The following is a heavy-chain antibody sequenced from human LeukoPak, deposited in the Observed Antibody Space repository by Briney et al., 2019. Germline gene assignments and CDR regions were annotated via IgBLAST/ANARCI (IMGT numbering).Heavy chain of an antibody. V-gene: IGHV3-21*04. J-gene: IGHJ4*02. CDR2: ISSSSGYI. D-gene: IGHD2-2*02. CDR3: AKGCSSTSCYRIGLMDY. CDR1: GFTFSTYS. Sequence: GGSLRLSCAASGFTFSTYSMNWVRQAPGKGLEWVSSISSSSGYIYYADSVKGRFTISRDNSKNTLYLQMNSLRAEDTAVYYCAKGCSSTSCYRIGLMDYWGQGTLVTVSS.